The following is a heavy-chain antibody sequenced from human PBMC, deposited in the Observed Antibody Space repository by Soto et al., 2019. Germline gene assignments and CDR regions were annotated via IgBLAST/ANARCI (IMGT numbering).Heavy chain of an antibody. D-gene: IGHD3-22*01. V-gene: IGHV3-23*01. J-gene: IGHJ5*02. Sequence: GGSLRLSCAASGFTFSSDAMSWVRRAPGKGLEWVSAISGSGGSTYYADSVKGRFTISRDNSKNTLYLQMNSLRAEDTAVYYCARARYYYDSSGYGNWFDPWGQGTLVTVSS. CDR3: ARARYYYDSSGYGNWFDP. CDR1: GFTFSSDA. CDR2: ISGSGGST.